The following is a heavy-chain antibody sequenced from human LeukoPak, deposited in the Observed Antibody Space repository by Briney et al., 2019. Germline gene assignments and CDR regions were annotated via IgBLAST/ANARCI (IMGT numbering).Heavy chain of an antibody. J-gene: IGHJ6*02. CDR3: ARVDCSSTSCYYYYGMDV. D-gene: IGHD2-2*01. V-gene: IGHV1-18*01. CDR1: GYTFTSYG. Sequence: ASVTVSCTASGYTFTSYGISWVRQAPGQGLEWMGWISAYNGNTNYAQKLQGRVTMTTDTSTSTAYMELRSLRSDDTAVYYCARVDCSSTSCYYYYGMDVWGQGTTVTVSS. CDR2: ISAYNGNT.